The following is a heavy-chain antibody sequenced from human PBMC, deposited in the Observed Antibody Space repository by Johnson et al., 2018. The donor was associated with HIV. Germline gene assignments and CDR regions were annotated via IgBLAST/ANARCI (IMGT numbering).Heavy chain of an antibody. CDR2: ISGDGSRT. CDR3: ARSGPTWALDF. V-gene: IGHV3-74*02. Sequence: VQLVESGGGVVQPGRSLRLSCAASGFTFSSYWMHWVRQAPGKGLVWVARISGDGSRTYYADSVKGRFTISRDNAKNTIFVQLNSMRADDTAVYYWARSGPTWALDFWGQGTMVTVSS. CDR1: GFTFSSYW. J-gene: IGHJ3*01. D-gene: IGHD3-10*01.